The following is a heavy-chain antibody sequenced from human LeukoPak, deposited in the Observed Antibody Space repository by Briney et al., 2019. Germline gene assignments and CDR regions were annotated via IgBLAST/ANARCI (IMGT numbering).Heavy chain of an antibody. Sequence: ASVKVSCKASGYTFTSCGISWVRQAPGQGLEWMGWISAYNGNTNYAQKLQGRVTMTTDTSTSTAYMELRSLRSDDTAVYYCARGGGHHFGEYYYYYYGMDVWGQGTTVTVSS. CDR2: ISAYNGNT. D-gene: IGHD4-17*01. CDR1: GYTFTSCG. CDR3: ARGGGHHFGEYYYYYYGMDV. V-gene: IGHV1-18*01. J-gene: IGHJ6*02.